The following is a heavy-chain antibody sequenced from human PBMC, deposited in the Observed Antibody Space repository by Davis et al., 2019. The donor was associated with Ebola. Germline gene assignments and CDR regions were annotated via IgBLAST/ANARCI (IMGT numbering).Heavy chain of an antibody. CDR1: GFTVSSYY. D-gene: IGHD1-1*01. J-gene: IGHJ6*02. Sequence: GESLKISCAASGFTVSSYYMSWVRQAPGKGLEWVSIIGTDHDTYYPDSVKGRFTISRDNSKNTLYLQMNSLRAEDTAVYYCARGAGTYYYYGMDVWGQGTTVTVSS. CDR2: IGTDHDT. V-gene: IGHV3-53*05. CDR3: ARGAGTYYYYGMDV.